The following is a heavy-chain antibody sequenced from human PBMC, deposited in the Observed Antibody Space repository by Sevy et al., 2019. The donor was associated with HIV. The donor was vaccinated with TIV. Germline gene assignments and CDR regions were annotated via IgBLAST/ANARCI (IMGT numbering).Heavy chain of an antibody. D-gene: IGHD1-26*01. V-gene: IGHV4-59*08. CDR3: AGENAWGRGYS. CDR1: GGSITSLY. CDR2: IYYNGHI. J-gene: IGHJ4*02. Sequence: SETLSLTCTVSGGSITSLYWNWIRQPPGKGLEWIGNIYYNGHINYNPSLKSRVTLSLDTSKNQFSLRLSSMTAADTAMYYCAGENAWGRGYSWGQGTLVTVSS.